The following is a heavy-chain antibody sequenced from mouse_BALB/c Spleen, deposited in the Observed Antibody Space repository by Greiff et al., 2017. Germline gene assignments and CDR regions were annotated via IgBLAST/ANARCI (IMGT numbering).Heavy chain of an antibody. Sequence: VQLKESGGGLVQPGGSRKLSCAASGFTFSDYGMAWVRQAPGKGPEWVAFISNLAYSIYYADTVTGRFTISRENAKNTLYLEMSSLRSEDTAMYYCARDGYYDAMDYWGQGTSVTVSS. J-gene: IGHJ4*01. CDR3: ARDGYYDAMDY. CDR2: ISNLAYSI. D-gene: IGHD2-2*01. CDR1: GFTFSDYG. V-gene: IGHV5-15*02.